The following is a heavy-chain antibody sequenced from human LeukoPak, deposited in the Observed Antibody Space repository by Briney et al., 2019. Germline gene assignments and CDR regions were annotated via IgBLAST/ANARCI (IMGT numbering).Heavy chain of an antibody. Sequence: GGSLRLSCAASGYTFTWYWMSWVRQAPGKGPEWVANIKSDGSEKYYVDSVKGRFTISRDNAKNVLSLQMDSLRAEDTGVYYYTRDGPWGQGTLVTVSS. J-gene: IGHJ5*02. CDR1: GYTFTWYW. V-gene: IGHV3-7*01. CDR3: TRDGP. CDR2: IKSDGSEK.